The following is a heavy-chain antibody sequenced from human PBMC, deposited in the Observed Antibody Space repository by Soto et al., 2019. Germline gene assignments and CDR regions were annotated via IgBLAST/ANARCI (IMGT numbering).Heavy chain of an antibody. Sequence: SETLSLTCAVYGGSFSGYYWSWIRQPPGKGLEWIGEINHSGSTNYNPSLKSRVTISVDTSKNQFSLKLSSVTAADAAVYYCARGGRDSSNHYRPHYYYGMDVWGQGTTVTVS. CDR2: INHSGST. V-gene: IGHV4-34*01. J-gene: IGHJ6*02. D-gene: IGHD3-22*01. CDR3: ARGGRDSSNHYRPHYYYGMDV. CDR1: GGSFSGYY.